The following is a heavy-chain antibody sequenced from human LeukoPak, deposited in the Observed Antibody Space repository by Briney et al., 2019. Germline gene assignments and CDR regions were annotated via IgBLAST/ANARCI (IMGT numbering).Heavy chain of an antibody. CDR2: INAYNGNT. J-gene: IGHJ4*02. CDR1: GYTFTRYG. CDR3: ARSQYDYIWGNYRNPDY. D-gene: IGHD3-16*02. V-gene: IGHV1-18*01. Sequence: ASVQVSCKASGYTFTRYGITWVRQAAAQGLEWMGWINAYNGNTKYPQKVQGRVTMNTDTSTSTAYMELRSLRSDDTAVYYCARSQYDYIWGNYRNPDYWGEGTLVTVSS.